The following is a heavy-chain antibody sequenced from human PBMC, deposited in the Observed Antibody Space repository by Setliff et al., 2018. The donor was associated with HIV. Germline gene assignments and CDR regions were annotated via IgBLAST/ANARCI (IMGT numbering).Heavy chain of an antibody. Sequence: VKVSCKASGGSFTTYALNWVRQAFGQGLEWMGGIIPVVGTPHYAQKFQGRVTMTTDESSTIAYMELSSLASEDTAVYYCVIDEGITLRILDQNGIDVWGQGTTVTVSS. V-gene: IGHV1-69*13. CDR1: GGSFTTYA. J-gene: IGHJ6*02. D-gene: IGHD3-3*01. CDR3: VIDEGITLRILDQNGIDV. CDR2: IIPVVGTP.